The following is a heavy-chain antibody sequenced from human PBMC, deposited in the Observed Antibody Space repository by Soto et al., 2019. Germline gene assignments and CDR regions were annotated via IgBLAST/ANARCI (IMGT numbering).Heavy chain of an antibody. V-gene: IGHV4-59*01. CDR3: ARDLGDTVTTDPFYFDY. D-gene: IGHD4-17*01. CDR2: IYYSGST. J-gene: IGHJ4*02. Sequence: QVQLQESGPGLVKPSETLSLTCTVSGGSISSYYWSWIRQPPGKGLEWIGYIYYSGSTNYNPSLKSRVTISVDTSKNQFSLKLSSVTAADTAVYYCARDLGDTVTTDPFYFDYWGQGTLVTVSS. CDR1: GGSISSYY.